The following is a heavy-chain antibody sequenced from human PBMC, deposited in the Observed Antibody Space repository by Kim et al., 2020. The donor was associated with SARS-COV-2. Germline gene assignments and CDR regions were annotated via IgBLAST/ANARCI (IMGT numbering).Heavy chain of an antibody. CDR2: IYYSGST. J-gene: IGHJ6*02. CDR1: GGSISSYY. D-gene: IGHD5-12*01. Sequence: SETLSLTCTVSGGSISSYYWSWIRQPPGKGLEWIGYIYYSGSTNYNPSLKSRVTISVDTSKNQFSLKLSSVTAADTAVYYCARAPVEGYSGYDAYYYYGMDVWGQGTTVTVSS. CDR3: ARAPVEGYSGYDAYYYYGMDV. V-gene: IGHV4-59*01.